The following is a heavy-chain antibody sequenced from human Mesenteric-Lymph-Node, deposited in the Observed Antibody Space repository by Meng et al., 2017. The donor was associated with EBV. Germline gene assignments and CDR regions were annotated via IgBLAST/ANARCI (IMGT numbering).Heavy chain of an antibody. V-gene: IGHV4-39*01. CDR3: ARPDSSSWIHFDY. J-gene: IGHJ4*02. D-gene: IGHD6-13*01. Sequence: QLQLQEPGPVLVKPSETLSLTCTVSGGSISSSSYYWGWIRQPPGKGLEWIGSIYYSGSTYYNPSLKSRVTISVDTSKNQFSLKLSSVTAADTAVYYCARPDSSSWIHFDYWGQGTLVTVSS. CDR1: GGSISSSSYY. CDR2: IYYSGST.